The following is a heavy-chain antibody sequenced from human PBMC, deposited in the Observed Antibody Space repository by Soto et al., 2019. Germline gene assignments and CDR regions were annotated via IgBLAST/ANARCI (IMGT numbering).Heavy chain of an antibody. CDR3: ARDSRIAVGSFDY. CDR2: ISYDGSNK. J-gene: IGHJ4*02. D-gene: IGHD6-19*01. V-gene: IGHV3-30-3*01. CDR1: GFTLSTYS. Sequence: QVQLVESGGGMVQRGRSLRLSCAVSGFTLSTYSMQWVRQAPGKGLEWVGVISYDGSNKYYADSVKGRFTISRDNAKNTLFLQMNRLRSEDSAVYHCARDSRIAVGSFDYWGQGTLVTVSS.